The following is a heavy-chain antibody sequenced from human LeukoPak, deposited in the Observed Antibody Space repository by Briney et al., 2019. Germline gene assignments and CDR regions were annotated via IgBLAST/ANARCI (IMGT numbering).Heavy chain of an antibody. D-gene: IGHD3-10*02. CDR3: AELGITMIGGV. CDR1: GFTFDDYG. CDR2: INWNGGST. V-gene: IGHV3-20*04. Sequence: GGSLRLSCAASGFTFDDYGMSWVRQAPGKGLEGVAGINWNGGSTGYADSVKGRFTISRDNAKNSLYLQINSLRAEDTAVYYCAELGITMIGGVWGKGTTVTISS. J-gene: IGHJ6*04.